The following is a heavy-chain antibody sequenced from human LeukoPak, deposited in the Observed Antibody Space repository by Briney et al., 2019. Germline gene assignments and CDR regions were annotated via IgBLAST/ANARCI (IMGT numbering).Heavy chain of an antibody. CDR1: GFTFSSYS. CDR2: ISSSSSTI. J-gene: IGHJ3*02. D-gene: IGHD6-13*01. CDR3: AKDFSAAPSFAFDI. V-gene: IGHV3-48*04. Sequence: GGSLRLSCAASGFTFSSYSMNWVRQAPGKGLEWVSYISSSSSTIYYADSVKGRFTISRDNAKNSLYLQMNSLRAEDTAVYYCAKDFSAAPSFAFDIWGQGTMVTVSS.